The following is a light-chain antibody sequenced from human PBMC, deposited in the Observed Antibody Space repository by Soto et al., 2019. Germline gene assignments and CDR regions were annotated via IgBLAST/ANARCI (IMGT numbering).Light chain of an antibody. J-gene: IGKJ2*01. V-gene: IGKV3-11*01. CDR2: DAS. CDR3: QQRASWPPFT. Sequence: EIVLAQSPATLSLSPGERATLSCRASQDISNFLAWYQQRPGQAPRLLIYDASNRATGIPARFSGNGSGTDFTLTIGDLEPEDFAIYYCQQRASWPPFTFGQGTKLEV. CDR1: QDISNF.